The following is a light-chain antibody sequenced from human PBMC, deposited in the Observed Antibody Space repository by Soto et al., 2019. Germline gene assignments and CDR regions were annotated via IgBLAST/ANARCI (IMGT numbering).Light chain of an antibody. Sequence: QSALTQPASVSGSPGQSITISCTGTGRDIGGYDYVSWYQQHPGKAPKLMIYDINHRPSGISDRFSGSRSGITASLTISGLQAEDEADNYCSSYAAGGIILFGGGTKLTVL. V-gene: IGLV2-14*01. J-gene: IGLJ2*01. CDR1: GRDIGGYDY. CDR2: DIN. CDR3: SSYAAGGIIL.